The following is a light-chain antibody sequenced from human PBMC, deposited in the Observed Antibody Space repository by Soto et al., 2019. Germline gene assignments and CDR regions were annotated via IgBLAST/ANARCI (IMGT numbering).Light chain of an antibody. CDR1: QSVSSSY. J-gene: IGKJ1*01. CDR3: HQYNNWPPA. Sequence: EIVLTQSPGTLSLSPGERATLSCRASQSVSSSYLAWYQQKPGQAPRLLIYAASIRATGVPARFSGGGSGTEFTLTISSLQSEDFAVYYCHQYNNWPPAFGQGTKVDIK. V-gene: IGKV3-15*01. CDR2: AAS.